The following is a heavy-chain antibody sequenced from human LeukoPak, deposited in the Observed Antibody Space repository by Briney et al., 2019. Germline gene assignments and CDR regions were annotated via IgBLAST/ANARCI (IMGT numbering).Heavy chain of an antibody. D-gene: IGHD2-2*01. V-gene: IGHV5-51*01. CDR2: IYPGDSDT. J-gene: IGHJ5*02. CDR3: ARRYCSSTSCYPWFDP. CDR1: GYSFTSYW. Sequence: GESLKISCKGSGYSFTSYWIGWVRQMPGKGLEWMGIIYPGDSDTRYSPSFQGQVTISADKSISTAYLQWSSLKASDTAMYYCARRYCSSTSCYPWFDPWGQGTLVTVSP.